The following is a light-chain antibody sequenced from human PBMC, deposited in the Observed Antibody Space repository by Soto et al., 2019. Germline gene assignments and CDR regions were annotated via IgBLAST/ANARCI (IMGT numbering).Light chain of an antibody. V-gene: IGKV3-20*01. CDR3: QQYGSSPKT. CDR1: ESISKY. J-gene: IGKJ1*01. CDR2: GAS. Sequence: EIVLTQSPATLSLSPGERATLPCRANESISKYLAWYQQKPGQAPRLLIYGASSRATGIPDRFSGSGSGTDFTLTISRLEPEDFAVYYCQQYGSSPKTFGQGTKVKIK.